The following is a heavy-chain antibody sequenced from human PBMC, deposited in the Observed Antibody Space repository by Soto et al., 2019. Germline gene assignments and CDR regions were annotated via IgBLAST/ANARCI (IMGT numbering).Heavy chain of an antibody. Sequence: ASVKVSCKASGGTFSSYAISWVRQAPGQGLEWMGGIIPIFGTANYAQKFQGRVTITADESTSTAYMELGSLGSEDTAVYYCAIPSQTGVVITSPPEGGYFQHWGQGTLVTVSS. CDR2: IIPIFGTA. J-gene: IGHJ1*01. CDR1: GGTFSSYA. CDR3: AIPSQTGVVITSPPEGGYFQH. D-gene: IGHD3-22*01. V-gene: IGHV1-69*13.